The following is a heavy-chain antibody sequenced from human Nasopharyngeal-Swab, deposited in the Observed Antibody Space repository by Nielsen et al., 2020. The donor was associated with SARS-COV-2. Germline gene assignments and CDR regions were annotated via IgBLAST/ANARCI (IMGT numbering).Heavy chain of an antibody. V-gene: IGHV3-74*01. Sequence: GESLKISCAASGFTFSSYWMHWVRQAPGKGLVWVSRINSDGSSTSYADSVKGRFTISRDNAKNTLYLQMNSLRAEDTAVYYCAKGRDGLGLGFDYWGQGTLVTVSS. D-gene: IGHD5-24*01. CDR2: INSDGSST. CDR3: AKGRDGLGLGFDY. J-gene: IGHJ4*02. CDR1: GFTFSSYW.